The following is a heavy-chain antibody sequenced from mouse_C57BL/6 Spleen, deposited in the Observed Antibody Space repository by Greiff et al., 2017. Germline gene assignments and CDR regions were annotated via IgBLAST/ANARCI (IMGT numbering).Heavy chain of an antibody. CDR1: GYTFTSYW. V-gene: IGHV1-53*01. D-gene: IGHD2-4*01. J-gene: IGHJ3*01. CDR2: INPSNGGT. CDR3: ARVIYYDYDGGFAY. Sequence: QVHVKQPGPELVKPGASVKLSCKASGYTFTSYWMHWVKQRPGQGLEWIGNINPSNGGTNYNEKFKSKATLTVDKSSSTAYMQLSSLTSEDSAVYYCARVIYYDYDGGFAYWGQGTLVTVSA.